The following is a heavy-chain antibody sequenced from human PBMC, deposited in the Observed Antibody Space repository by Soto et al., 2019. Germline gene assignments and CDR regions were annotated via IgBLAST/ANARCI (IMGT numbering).Heavy chain of an antibody. CDR2: IWYDGSNK. V-gene: IGHV3-33*01. D-gene: IGHD3-10*01. J-gene: IGHJ4*02. CDR3: ARDNRFGELLPNYFDY. Sequence: QVQLVESGGGVVQPGRSLRLSCAASGFTFSSYGMHWVRQAPGKGLEWVAVIWYDGSNKYYADSVKGRFTISRDNSKNTLYLQMNSLSAEDTAVYYCARDNRFGELLPNYFDYWGQGTLVTVSS. CDR1: GFTFSSYG.